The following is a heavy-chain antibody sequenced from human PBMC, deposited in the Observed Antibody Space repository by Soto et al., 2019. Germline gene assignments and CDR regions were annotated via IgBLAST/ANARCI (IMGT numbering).Heavy chain of an antibody. CDR1: GFTFSSYG. CDR2: IWYDGSNK. J-gene: IGHJ6*02. V-gene: IGHV3-33*01. CDR3: ARDITMVRGVIARYYYGMDV. Sequence: QVQLVESGGGVVQPGRSLRLSCAASGFTFSSYGMHWVRQAPGKGLEWVAVIWYDGSNKYYADSVKGRFTISRDNSKNTLYLQMNSLRAEDTAVYYCARDITMVRGVIARYYYGMDVWGQGTTVTV. D-gene: IGHD3-10*01.